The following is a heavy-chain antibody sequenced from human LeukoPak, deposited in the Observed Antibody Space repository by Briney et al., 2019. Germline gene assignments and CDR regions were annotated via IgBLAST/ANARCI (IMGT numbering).Heavy chain of an antibody. CDR2: LNEDGSDK. Sequence: PGGSLRLSCTASGFTFRIYWMSWVRQAPGRGLEWVAMLNEDGSDKYYVDAVKGRFTISRDNSKNTLYLQMNSLRAEDTAVYYCARDSSKHIVVVTIWGQGTMVTVSS. D-gene: IGHD2-21*02. V-gene: IGHV3-7*01. J-gene: IGHJ3*02. CDR3: ARDSSKHIVVVTI. CDR1: GFTFRIYW.